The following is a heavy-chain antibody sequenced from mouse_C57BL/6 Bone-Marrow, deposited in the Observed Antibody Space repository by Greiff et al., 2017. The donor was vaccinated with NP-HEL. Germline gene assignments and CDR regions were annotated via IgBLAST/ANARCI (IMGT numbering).Heavy chain of an antibody. V-gene: IGHV14-4*01. CDR3: TTFGYYGSSYDFDY. D-gene: IGHD1-1*01. J-gene: IGHJ2*01. CDR1: GFNIKDDY. CDR2: IDPENGDT. Sequence: EVQLHQSGAELVRPGASVKLSCTASGFNIKDDYMHWVKQRPEQGLEWIGWIDPENGDTEYASKFQGQATITADTSSNTAYLQLSSLTSEDTAVYYCTTFGYYGSSYDFDYWGQGTTLTVSS.